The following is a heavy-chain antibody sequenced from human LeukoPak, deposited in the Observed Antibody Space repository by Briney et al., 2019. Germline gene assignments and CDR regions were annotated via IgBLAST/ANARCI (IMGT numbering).Heavy chain of an antibody. CDR2: IIPIFGTA. J-gene: IGHJ4*02. CDR1: GGTFSSYA. V-gene: IGHV1-69*06. Sequence: ASVKVSCKASGGTFSSYAISWVRQAPGQGLEWMGGIIPIFGTANYAQKFQGRVTMTEDTSTDTAYMELSSLRSEDTAVYFCATDTVGYCGADTCYSEAYWGQGTLVTVSS. CDR3: ATDTVGYCGADTCYSEAY. D-gene: IGHD2-15*01.